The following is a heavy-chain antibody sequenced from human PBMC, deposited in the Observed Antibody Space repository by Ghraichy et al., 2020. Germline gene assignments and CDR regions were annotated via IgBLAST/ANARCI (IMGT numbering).Heavy chain of an antibody. D-gene: IGHD6-6*01. CDR1: GFTFGDYA. J-gene: IGHJ4*02. CDR3: TRDRPLDY. V-gene: IGHV3-49*03. Sequence: GGSLRLSCTASGFTFGDYAMSWFRQAPGKGLEWVGFIRSKADGEATQYAASVKGRFTISRDDSKSIAYLQMNSLKTEDTAVYYCTRDRPLDYWGQGTLVIVSS. CDR2: IRSKADGEAT.